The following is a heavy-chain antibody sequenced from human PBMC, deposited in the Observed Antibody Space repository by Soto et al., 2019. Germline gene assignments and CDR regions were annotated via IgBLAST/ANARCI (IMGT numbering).Heavy chain of an antibody. V-gene: IGHV3-74*01. CDR1: GFTFSSEW. J-gene: IGHJ4*02. Sequence: GGSLRISCAASGFTFSSEWMHWVRQAPGKGLVWDSRINSDGSSTSYADSVKCRFTISRDNAKTTLYLQMNSLRAEDTAVYYCAIAAYTDMVSVVFDYRGQRILVTV. CDR3: AIAAYTDMVSVVFDY. CDR2: INSDGSST. D-gene: IGHD5-18*01.